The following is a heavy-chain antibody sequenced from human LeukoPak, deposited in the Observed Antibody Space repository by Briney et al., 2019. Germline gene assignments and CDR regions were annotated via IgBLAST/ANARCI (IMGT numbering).Heavy chain of an antibody. Sequence: ASVKVSFKASGYTFTGYYVHWVRQAPGQGLEWMGWINPYSGDTNYAQKFQGRVTMTRDTSISTAYMELSSLKSDDTAVYYCARVAMSGIGSDDFWGQGTLVTASS. CDR3: ARVAMSGIGSDDF. CDR1: GYTFTGYY. J-gene: IGHJ4*02. V-gene: IGHV1-2*02. CDR2: INPYSGDT. D-gene: IGHD1-26*01.